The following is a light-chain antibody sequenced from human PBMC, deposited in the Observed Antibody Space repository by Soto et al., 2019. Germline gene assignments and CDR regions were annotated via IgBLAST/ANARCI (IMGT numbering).Light chain of an antibody. V-gene: IGKV1-33*01. CDR1: QNINIY. CDR3: QQYENLPT. CDR2: DAS. J-gene: IGKJ5*01. Sequence: DIQMTQSPSSLSPSVGDRATLTCHASQNINIYLTWYQQKPGRAPKLLIYDASNMEAGVPSRFRGSGSGTDFTFTISRLQPEDIATYYCQQYENLPTFGQGTRLEIK.